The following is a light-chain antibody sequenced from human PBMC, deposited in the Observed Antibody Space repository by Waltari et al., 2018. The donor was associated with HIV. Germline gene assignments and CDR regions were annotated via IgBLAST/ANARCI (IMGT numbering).Light chain of an antibody. CDR1: SLRSYY. CDR2: GKN. V-gene: IGLV3-19*01. CDR3: NSRDSSGNHLV. Sequence: SSELTQDPAVSVALGPTVRITCQGASLRSYYASWYQQKPGQAPVLVIYGKNNRPSGIPDRFSGSSSGNTASLTITGAQAEDEADYYCNSRDSSGNHLVFGGGT. J-gene: IGLJ2*01.